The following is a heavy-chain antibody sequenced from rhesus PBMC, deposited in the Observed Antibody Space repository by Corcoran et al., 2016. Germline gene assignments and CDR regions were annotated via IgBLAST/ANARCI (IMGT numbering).Heavy chain of an antibody. CDR1: GYSISSGYY. Sequence: QVQLQESGPGPVKPSETLSLTCAVAGYSISSGYYWGWIRQPPGKGLEYIGYIISRGGIPHLNPSLKSRVTLTNEPAKNHFSLKLTSVTAADTAVYYCARAAYCSRGVCYADYWGQGVLVTVSS. D-gene: IGHD2-39*01. CDR3: ARAAYCSRGVCYADY. J-gene: IGHJ4*01. CDR2: IISRGGIP. V-gene: IGHV4-99*02.